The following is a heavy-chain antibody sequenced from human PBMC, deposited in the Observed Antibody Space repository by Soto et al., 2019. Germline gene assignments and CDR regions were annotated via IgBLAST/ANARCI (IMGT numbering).Heavy chain of an antibody. V-gene: IGHV3-23*01. D-gene: IGHD5-12*01. Sequence: PGGSLRISCAASGFTFSSYAMSWVRQAPGKGLEWVSAISGSGGSTYYADSVKGRFTISRDNSKNTLYLQMNSLRAEDTAVYYCAKERGIVATIYYYYYGMDVWGQGTTVTVSS. CDR1: GFTFSSYA. CDR3: AKERGIVATIYYYYYGMDV. CDR2: ISGSGGST. J-gene: IGHJ6*02.